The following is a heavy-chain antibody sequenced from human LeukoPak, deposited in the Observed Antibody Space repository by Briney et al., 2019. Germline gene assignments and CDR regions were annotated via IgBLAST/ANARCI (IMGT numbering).Heavy chain of an antibody. Sequence: GGSLRLSCAASGFTFSSYAMSWVRQAPGKGLEWVSAISGSGGSTYYADSVKGRFTISRDNSKNTLYLQMNSLRAEDTAVYYCAEDHPEVLYFDWLPFYWGQGTLVTVSS. J-gene: IGHJ4*02. CDR2: ISGSGGST. CDR1: GFTFSSYA. D-gene: IGHD3-9*01. V-gene: IGHV3-23*01. CDR3: AEDHPEVLYFDWLPFY.